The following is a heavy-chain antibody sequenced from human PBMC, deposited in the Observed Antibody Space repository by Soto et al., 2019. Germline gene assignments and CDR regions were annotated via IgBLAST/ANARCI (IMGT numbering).Heavy chain of an antibody. V-gene: IGHV1-8*01. CDR3: ARGITIFGVVTESF. Sequence: GASVKVSCKASGYTFTSYDTNWVRQATGQGLEWMGWMNPNSGNTGYAQKFQGRVTMTRNTSISTAYMELSSLRSEDTAVYYCARGITIFGVVTESFWGQGTMVTVSS. J-gene: IGHJ3*01. D-gene: IGHD3-3*01. CDR2: MNPNSGNT. CDR1: GYTFTSYD.